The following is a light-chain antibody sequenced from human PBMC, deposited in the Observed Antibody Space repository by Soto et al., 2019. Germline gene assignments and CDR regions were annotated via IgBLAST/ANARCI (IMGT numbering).Light chain of an antibody. J-gene: IGLJ1*01. CDR2: EVS. Sequence: QSALTQPASVSGSPGQSITISCTGTSSDVGGHNYVSWFQQHPGKAPKLMIYEVSNRPSGVSNRFSGSRSGNTASLTISGLQSEDEAEYYCNSYTNNNTFVFGTGTKLTVL. V-gene: IGLV2-14*01. CDR3: NSYTNNNTFV. CDR1: SSDVGGHNY.